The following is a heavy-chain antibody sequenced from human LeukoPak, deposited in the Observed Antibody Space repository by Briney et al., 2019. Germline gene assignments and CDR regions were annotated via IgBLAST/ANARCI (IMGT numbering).Heavy chain of an antibody. Sequence: PGGSLRLSCAASGFTFDDYGMSWVRQAPGKGLEWVSGINWNGGSTGYADSVKGRFTISRDNAKNSLYLQMNSLRAEDTAVYYCARDLSYDSSGYDAFDIWGQGTMVTVSS. CDR1: GFTFDDYG. J-gene: IGHJ3*02. D-gene: IGHD3-22*01. CDR3: ARDLSYDSSGYDAFDI. V-gene: IGHV3-20*04. CDR2: INWNGGST.